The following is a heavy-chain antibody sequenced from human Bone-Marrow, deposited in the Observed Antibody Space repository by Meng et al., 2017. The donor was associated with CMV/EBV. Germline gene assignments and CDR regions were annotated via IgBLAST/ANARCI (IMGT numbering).Heavy chain of an antibody. CDR2: ISSSSSYI. J-gene: IGHJ2*01. CDR1: GFTFDDYA. V-gene: IGHV3-21*01. CDR3: ARAGGNSIYWYFDL. Sequence: GGSLRLSCAASGFTFDDYAMHWVRQAPGKGLEWVSSISSSSSYIYYADSVKGRFTISRDNAKNSLYLQMNSLRAEDTAVYYCARAGGNSIYWYFDLWGRGNLVTVAS. D-gene: IGHD4-23*01.